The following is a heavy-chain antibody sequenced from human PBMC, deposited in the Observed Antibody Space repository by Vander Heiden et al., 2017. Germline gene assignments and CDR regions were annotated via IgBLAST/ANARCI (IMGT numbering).Heavy chain of an antibody. D-gene: IGHD2-2*02. CDR3: AKDLHCSSPSCSTLENDYGMDI. CDR1: GYTFTKYA. CDR2: VNPVSGGT. Sequence: QVQLVQSGAEGKRPGASVQVSCRASGYTFTKYAISWVRQATGRGLGWMGRVNPVSGGTDYAQQFTGRVTMTRNTSINTVYMELSSLRSEDTAVYFCAKDLHCSSPSCSTLENDYGMDIWGQGTTVTVSS. J-gene: IGHJ6*02. V-gene: IGHV1-8*01.